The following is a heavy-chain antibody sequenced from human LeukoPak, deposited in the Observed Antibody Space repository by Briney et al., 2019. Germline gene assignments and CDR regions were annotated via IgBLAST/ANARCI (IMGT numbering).Heavy chain of an antibody. CDR1: GFTFSSYG. CDR2: IRYDGSNK. V-gene: IGHV3-30*02. Sequence: GGSLSLSCAASGFTFSSYGMHWVRQAQGKGLEWVAFIRYDGSNKYYADSVKVRFTISRDNSKNTLYLQMNSLRAEDTAVYYCAKERGHYDSSGYLDYWGQGTLVTVSS. J-gene: IGHJ4*02. D-gene: IGHD3-22*01. CDR3: AKERGHYDSSGYLDY.